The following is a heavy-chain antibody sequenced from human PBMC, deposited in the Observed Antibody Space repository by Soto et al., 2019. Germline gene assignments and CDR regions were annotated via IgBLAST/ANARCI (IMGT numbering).Heavy chain of an antibody. CDR2: INHSGIT. V-gene: IGHV4-34*01. CDR1: GGSFIGYF. J-gene: IGHJ4*02. D-gene: IGHD1-1*01. CDR3: VRGPYNYNSRYFDY. Sequence: SETLALTCTVSGGSFIGYFWTWIRQPPGKGLEWLAEINHSGITNYNPSVESRVSMSVDTSKNQFSLRLYSVTAADTAVYYCVRGPYNYNSRYFDYWGQGTLVTVSS.